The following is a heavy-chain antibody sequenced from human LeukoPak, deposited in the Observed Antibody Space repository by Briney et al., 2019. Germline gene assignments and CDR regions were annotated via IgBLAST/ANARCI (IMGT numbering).Heavy chain of an antibody. CDR3: ARDVVPAAIGYYYYYMDV. D-gene: IGHD2-2*01. CDR1: GGSISSGSYY. V-gene: IGHV4-61*02. CDR2: IYTSGST. Sequence: PSQTLSLTCTVSGGSISSGSYYWSWIRQPAGKGLEWIGRIYTSGSTNYNPSLKSRVTISVDTSKNQFYLKLSSVTAADTAVYYCARDVVPAAIGYYYYYMDVWGKGTTVTVSS. J-gene: IGHJ6*03.